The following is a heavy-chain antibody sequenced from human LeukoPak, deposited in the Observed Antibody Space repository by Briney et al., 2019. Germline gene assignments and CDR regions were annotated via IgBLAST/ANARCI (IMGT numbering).Heavy chain of an antibody. CDR2: ISYDGSNK. CDR3: ARKTPAGTMWFDP. Sequence: GGSLRLSCAASGFTFSSYEMHWVRQAPGKGLEWVAVISYDGSNKYYADSVKGRFTISRDNSKNTLYLQMNSLRAEDTAVYYCARKTPAGTMWFDPWGQGTLVTVSS. J-gene: IGHJ5*02. V-gene: IGHV3-30*04. D-gene: IGHD6-13*01. CDR1: GFTFSSYE.